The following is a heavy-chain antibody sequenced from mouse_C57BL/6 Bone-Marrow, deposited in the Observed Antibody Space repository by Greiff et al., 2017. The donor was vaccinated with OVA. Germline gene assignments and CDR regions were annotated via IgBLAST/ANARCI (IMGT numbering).Heavy chain of an antibody. D-gene: IGHD3-3*01. Sequence: QVQLQQPGAELVMPGASVKLSCKASGYTFTSYWMHWVKQRPGQGLEWIGEIDPSDSYTNYNQKFTGTSTLTVDKSSSTAYMQLSSLTSEDSAVYYCARSSYDDWGKGTTLTVSS. CDR2: IDPSDSYT. V-gene: IGHV1-69*01. J-gene: IGHJ2*01. CDR1: GYTFTSYW. CDR3: ARSSYDD.